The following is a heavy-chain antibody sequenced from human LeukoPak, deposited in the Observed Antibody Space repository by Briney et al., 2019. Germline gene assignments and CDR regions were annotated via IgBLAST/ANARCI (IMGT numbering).Heavy chain of an antibody. CDR2: ISGSGGST. J-gene: IGHJ6*04. Sequence: GGSLRLSCAASGCTFSSYAMSWVRQAPGKGLEWVSAISGSGGSTYYADSVRGRFTISRDNSKNTLYLQMNSLRAEDTAVYYCAKSPSDSGWVYYGMDVWGRGTTVTVSS. CDR3: AKSPSDSGWVYYGMDV. CDR1: GCTFSSYA. D-gene: IGHD6-19*01. V-gene: IGHV3-23*01.